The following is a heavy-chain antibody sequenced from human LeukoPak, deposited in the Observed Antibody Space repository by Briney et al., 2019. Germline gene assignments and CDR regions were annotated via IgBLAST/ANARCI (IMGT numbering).Heavy chain of an antibody. D-gene: IGHD2-2*01. V-gene: IGHV3-23*01. Sequence: PGGSLRLSCAASGFTFSSYAMSWVRQAPGKGLEWVSAISGSGGSTYYADSVKGRFTISRDFYGDTLYLEMNSLRVEDTAIYYCARGVRGDCRSTSCYVLYYYYYMDVWGEGTSVTVSS. CDR1: GFTFSSYA. CDR3: ARGVRGDCRSTSCYVLYYYYYMDV. CDR2: ISGSGGST. J-gene: IGHJ6*03.